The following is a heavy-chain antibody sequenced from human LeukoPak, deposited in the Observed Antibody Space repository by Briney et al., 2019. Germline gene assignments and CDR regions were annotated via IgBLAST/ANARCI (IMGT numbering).Heavy chain of an antibody. J-gene: IGHJ4*02. D-gene: IGHD3-22*01. Sequence: ASVKVSCKASGYTFTSYDINWVRQATGQGLEWMGWMNPNSGNTGYAQKFQGRVTMTRNTSISTAYMELGSLRSEDTAVYYCARAGFGSYDSSGYYENFDYWGQGTLVTVSS. CDR3: ARAGFGSYDSSGYYENFDY. V-gene: IGHV1-8*01. CDR2: MNPNSGNT. CDR1: GYTFTSYD.